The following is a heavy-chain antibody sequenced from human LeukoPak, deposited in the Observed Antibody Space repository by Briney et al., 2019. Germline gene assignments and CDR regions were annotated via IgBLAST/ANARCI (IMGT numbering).Heavy chain of an antibody. J-gene: IGHJ4*02. CDR2: ISGSGGST. D-gene: IGHD2-21*02. CDR3: AKDIEAGTAGFSFDY. V-gene: IGHV3-23*01. CDR1: GFAFSSYA. Sequence: AGGSLRLSCAASGFAFSSYAMSWVRQAPGKGLEWVSAISGSGGSTYYADSVKGRFTISRDNSKNSLSLQMNSLRAEDTALYYCAKDIEAGTAGFSFDYWGQGTLVAVSS.